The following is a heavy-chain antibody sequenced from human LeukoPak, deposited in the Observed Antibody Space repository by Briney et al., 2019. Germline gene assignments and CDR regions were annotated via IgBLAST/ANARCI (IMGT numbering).Heavy chain of an antibody. CDR3: AKDGQGSGWYEGYFDY. CDR2: IWFDGSNK. Sequence: GRSLRLSCAASGFIFSSYAMHWVRQAPGKGPEWVAIIWFDGSNKYYAESVEGRFTISRDNSKNTLYLQMNSLRAEDTAVYYCAKDGQGSGWYEGYFDYWGQGTLVTVSS. V-gene: IGHV3-33*06. CDR1: GFIFSSYA. D-gene: IGHD6-19*01. J-gene: IGHJ4*02.